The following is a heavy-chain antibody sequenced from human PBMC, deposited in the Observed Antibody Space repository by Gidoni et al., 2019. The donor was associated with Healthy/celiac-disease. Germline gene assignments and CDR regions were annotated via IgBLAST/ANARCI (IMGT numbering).Heavy chain of an antibody. Sequence: EVQLLASGGVVVQPGGSLRLSCAASAFTFHDYTMHWVRQAPGKGLEWVSLISWDGGSTYYADSVKGRFTISRDNSKNSLYLQMNSLRTEDTALYYCAKSSQRVVVTATSFDYWGQGTLVTVSS. CDR1: AFTFHDYT. CDR2: ISWDGGST. V-gene: IGHV3-43*01. CDR3: AKSSQRVVVTATSFDY. J-gene: IGHJ4*02. D-gene: IGHD2-21*02.